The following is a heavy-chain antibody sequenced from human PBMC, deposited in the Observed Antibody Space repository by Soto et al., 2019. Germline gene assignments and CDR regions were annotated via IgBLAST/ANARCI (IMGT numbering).Heavy chain of an antibody. Sequence: SGGSLRLSRSAPGVTVRSKYMSWVPQAPGEGGEWGSVIYSGGSTYYADSVKGRFTISRDNSKNTLYLQMNSLRAEDTAVYYCARDVLGGYYDSSGYNYYYGMDVWGQGTTVTVSS. CDR3: ARDVLGGYYDSSGYNYYYGMDV. CDR2: IYSGGST. J-gene: IGHJ6*02. CDR1: GVTVRSKY. D-gene: IGHD3-22*01. V-gene: IGHV3-53*01.